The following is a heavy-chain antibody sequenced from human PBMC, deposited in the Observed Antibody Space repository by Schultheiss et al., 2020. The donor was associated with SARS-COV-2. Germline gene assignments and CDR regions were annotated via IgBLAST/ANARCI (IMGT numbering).Heavy chain of an antibody. V-gene: IGHV3-30*03. CDR1: GFIFSGSA. CDR3: ARDTLYGDYVGKYYYYYGMDV. CDR2: MSYDGTNR. Sequence: GGSLRLSCAASGFIFSGSAMSWVRQAPGKGLEWVALMSYDGTNRYYADSVKGRFTISRDNAKNSLYLQMNSLRDEDTAVYYCARDTLYGDYVGKYYYYYGMDVWGQGTTVTVSS. D-gene: IGHD4-17*01. J-gene: IGHJ6*02.